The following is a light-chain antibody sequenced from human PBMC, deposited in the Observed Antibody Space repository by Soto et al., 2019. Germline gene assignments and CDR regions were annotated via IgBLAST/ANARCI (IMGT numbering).Light chain of an antibody. V-gene: IGLV2-11*01. J-gene: IGLJ3*02. CDR1: SSDVGGYNY. CDR2: DVS. Sequence: QSVLTQPRSVSGSPGQSVTISCTRTSSDVGGYNYVSWYQQHPGKAPKLMIYDVSKRPSGVPHRFSGSKSGNTASLTISGLQAEDEADYYCCSYAGSYTWVFGGGTKVSVL. CDR3: CSYAGSYTWV.